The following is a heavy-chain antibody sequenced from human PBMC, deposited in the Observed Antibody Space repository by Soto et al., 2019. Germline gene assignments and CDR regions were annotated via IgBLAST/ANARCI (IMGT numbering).Heavy chain of an antibody. CDR3: ARVKDSSGWPLFDY. J-gene: IGHJ4*02. CDR1: GYTFTSYA. Sequence: QVPLVQSGAEVKKPGASVKVSCKASGYTFTSYAMHWVRQAPGQRLEWMGWINAGNGNTKYSQKFQGRVTITRDTSASTAYMELSSLRSEDTAMYYCARVKDSSGWPLFDYWGQGTLVTVSS. CDR2: INAGNGNT. V-gene: IGHV1-3*01. D-gene: IGHD6-19*01.